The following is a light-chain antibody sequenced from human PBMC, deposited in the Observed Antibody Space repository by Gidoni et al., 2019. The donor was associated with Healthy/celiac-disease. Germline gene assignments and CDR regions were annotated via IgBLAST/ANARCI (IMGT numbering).Light chain of an antibody. Sequence: EIVITQSPATLSVSPGERATLSCRASQSVSSNLAWYQQKPGQAPRLLIYGASTRATGIPARFSGSGSGTEFTLTISSLQSEDFAVYYCQQYNNWPPGWTFGQGTKVEIK. CDR1: QSVSSN. CDR2: GAS. J-gene: IGKJ1*01. V-gene: IGKV3-15*01. CDR3: QQYNNWPPGWT.